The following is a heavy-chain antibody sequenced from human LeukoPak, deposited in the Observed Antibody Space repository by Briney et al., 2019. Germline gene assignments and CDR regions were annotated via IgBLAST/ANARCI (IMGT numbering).Heavy chain of an antibody. J-gene: IGHJ4*02. CDR3: ARGRVSSGSHPWYFDY. D-gene: IGHD3-22*01. Sequence: SETLSLTCTVSPDSISGFYWSWIRQPPGQGLEWIGYIYSSGTTDYNPSLKSRVNISVDTSKRQFSLRLSSVTAADTAVYYCARGRVSSGSHPWYFDYWVQGTLVTVSS. V-gene: IGHV4-59*01. CDR2: IYSSGTT. CDR1: PDSISGFY.